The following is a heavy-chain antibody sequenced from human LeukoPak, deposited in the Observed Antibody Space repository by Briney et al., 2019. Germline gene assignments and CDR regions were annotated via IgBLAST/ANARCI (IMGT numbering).Heavy chain of an antibody. CDR3: ARGVKGYGDYRSLDSYYFDY. CDR1: GGSISSGTFY. V-gene: IGHV4-61*02. J-gene: IGHJ4*02. Sequence: SETLSLTCTVSGGSISSGTFYWSWIRQPAGMGLEWIGRIFTSGRTDYNPSLKSRVTISVDTSKNQFSLKLSSVTAADTAVYYCARGVKGYGDYRSLDSYYFDYWGQGTLVTVSS. CDR2: IFTSGRT. D-gene: IGHD4-17*01.